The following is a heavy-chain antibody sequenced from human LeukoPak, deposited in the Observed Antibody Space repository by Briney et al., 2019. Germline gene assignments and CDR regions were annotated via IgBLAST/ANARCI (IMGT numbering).Heavy chain of an antibody. CDR2: IKQDGSEK. CDR3: ARTYYDYVWGSWPYDY. J-gene: IGHJ4*02. CDR1: GFTFSSYW. V-gene: IGHV3-7*01. Sequence: GGPLRLSCAASGFTFSSYWMSWVRQAPGKGLEWVANIKQDGSEKYYVDSVKGRFTISRDSAKNSLYLQMNSLRAEDTAVYYCARTYYDYVWGSWPYDYWGQGTLVTVSS. D-gene: IGHD3-16*01.